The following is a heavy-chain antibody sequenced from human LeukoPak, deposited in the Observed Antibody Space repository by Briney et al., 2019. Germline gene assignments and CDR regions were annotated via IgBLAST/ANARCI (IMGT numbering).Heavy chain of an antibody. Sequence: GGSLRLSCSASGFTFSSFGMHWVRQAPGKGLEWVAVLSFDGTAKYYTDSVKGRFTISRDNAKNSLYLQMNSLRAEDTAVYYCARECSGGSCTWGQGTLVTVSS. V-gene: IGHV3-30*03. CDR1: GFTFSSFG. CDR3: ARECSGGSCT. D-gene: IGHD2-15*01. J-gene: IGHJ5*02. CDR2: LSFDGTAK.